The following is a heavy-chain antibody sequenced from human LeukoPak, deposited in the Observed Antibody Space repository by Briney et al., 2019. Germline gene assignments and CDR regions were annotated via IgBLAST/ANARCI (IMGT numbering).Heavy chain of an antibody. V-gene: IGHV4-30-2*01. J-gene: IGHJ6*02. CDR2: IYHSGST. CDR3: ARGKYYYSAMDV. CDR1: GGSISSGSYS. Sequence: SQTLSLTSAVSGGSISSGSYSWNWIRQPPGKGLEWIGYIYHSGSTYYNPSLKSRVTISVDRSKNQFSLKLGSVTAADTAVYYCARGKYYYSAMDVWGQGTTVTVSS.